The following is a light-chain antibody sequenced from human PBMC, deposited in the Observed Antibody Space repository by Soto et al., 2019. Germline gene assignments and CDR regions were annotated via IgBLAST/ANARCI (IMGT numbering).Light chain of an antibody. Sequence: DIQMTQSPSTLSASVGDRVTITCRASESINNWLAWYQQKPGKAPNLLIYEASTSQNGVPSRFSGSGSGTEFTLTISSLQPDDFATYYCQQYKSYSRTFGQGTKVEIK. CDR2: EAS. V-gene: IGKV1-5*03. J-gene: IGKJ1*01. CDR3: QQYKSYSRT. CDR1: ESINNW.